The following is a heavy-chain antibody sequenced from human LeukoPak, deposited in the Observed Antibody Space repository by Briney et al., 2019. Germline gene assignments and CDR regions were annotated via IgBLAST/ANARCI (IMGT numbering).Heavy chain of an antibody. CDR3: ARDRDYDFWSGYLYYYYMDV. CDR1: GFTFSTYA. CDR2: ISSDGYNK. D-gene: IGHD3-3*01. V-gene: IGHV3-30*04. J-gene: IGHJ6*03. Sequence: GGSLRLSCAASGFTFSTYALHWVRQAPGKGLEWVAVISSDGYNKYYADSVKGRFTISRDNSNNTLYLRMDSLRLEDTAVYYCARDRDYDFWSGYLYYYYMDVWGKGTTVTVSS.